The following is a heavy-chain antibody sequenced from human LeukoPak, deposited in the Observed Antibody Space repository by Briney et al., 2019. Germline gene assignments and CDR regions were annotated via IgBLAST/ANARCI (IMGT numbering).Heavy chain of an antibody. CDR1: GGPFSRHS. CDR3: ARDPVQIYTNAWEFDY. D-gene: IGHD2-8*01. Sequence: GSSVKVSCKASGGPFSRHSFSWVRQAPGHGLDWMGGIIPSFDTTNYAQKFQGRVTITADDFTSTVYMELSSLTSEDTAVYYCARDPVQIYTNAWEFDYWGQGTLVTVSS. CDR2: IIPSFDTT. V-gene: IGHV1-69*01. J-gene: IGHJ4*02.